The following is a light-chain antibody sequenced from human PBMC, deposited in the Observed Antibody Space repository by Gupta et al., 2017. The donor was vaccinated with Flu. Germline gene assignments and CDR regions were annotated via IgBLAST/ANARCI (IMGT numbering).Light chain of an antibody. CDR2: AAS. Sequence: GDRVTITCRASQSISTYLNWYQQKPGKAPSLLIYAASTLQSGVPARFSGSGSGTDFTLTISSLQPEDFATYYCQQCCRTPRTFGQGTKVEIK. CDR1: QSISTY. J-gene: IGKJ1*01. V-gene: IGKV1-39*01. CDR3: QQCCRTPRT.